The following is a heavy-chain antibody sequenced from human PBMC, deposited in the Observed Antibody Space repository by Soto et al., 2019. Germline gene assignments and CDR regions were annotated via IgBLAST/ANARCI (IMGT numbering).Heavy chain of an antibody. CDR3: ARLMITFGGVIVGRYFDY. CDR1: GFTFSSYG. J-gene: IGHJ4*02. Sequence: EVQLVESGGGLVQPGGSLRLSCAASGFTFSSYGMSWVRQAPGKGLEWVSYISRSGSNIYHADSVKGRFTISRDNAKNSLYLQMNSLIAEDTAVYYCARLMITFGGVIVGRYFDYWGQGTLVTVSS. CDR2: ISRSGSNI. D-gene: IGHD3-16*02. V-gene: IGHV3-48*03.